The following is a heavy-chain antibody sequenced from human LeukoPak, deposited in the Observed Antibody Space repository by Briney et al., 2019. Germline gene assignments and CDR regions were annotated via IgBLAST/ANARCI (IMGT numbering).Heavy chain of an antibody. CDR3: ANGQYYDFWSGQYYFDY. J-gene: IGHJ4*02. V-gene: IGHV2-5*01. CDR1: GFSLSTSGVG. D-gene: IGHD3-3*01. CDR2: IYWNDDK. Sequence: SGPTLVKPTQTLTLTCTFSGFSLSTSGVGVGWIRQPPGKALEWLALIYWNDDKRYSPSLKSRLTITKDTSKNQVVLTMTNMDPVDTATYFCANGQYYDFWSGQYYFDYWGQGGLVTVSS.